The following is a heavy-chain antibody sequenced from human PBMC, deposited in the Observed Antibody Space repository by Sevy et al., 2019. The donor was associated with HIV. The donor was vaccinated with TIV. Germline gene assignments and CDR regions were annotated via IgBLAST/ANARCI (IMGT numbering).Heavy chain of an antibody. D-gene: IGHD3-10*01. CDR1: GGSVTTGY. V-gene: IGHV4-59*02. CDR2: VYDIGRT. Sequence: SETLSLTCTVSGGSVTTGYWSWIRQPPGKGPEWIGYVYDIGRTAYSPSLKSRVTISLDTTKNQFSLQLNSITAAETAVYYCARVGDYGSGSFSPWFGPWGQGTLVTVSS. CDR3: ARVGDYGSGSFSPWFGP. J-gene: IGHJ5*02.